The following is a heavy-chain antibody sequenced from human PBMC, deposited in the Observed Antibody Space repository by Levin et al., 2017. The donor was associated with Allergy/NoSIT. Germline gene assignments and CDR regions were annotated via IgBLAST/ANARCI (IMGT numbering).Heavy chain of an antibody. CDR1: GFTFSNSG. J-gene: IGHJ6*03. D-gene: IGHD3-10*01. Sequence: PSQTLSLTCAASGFTFSNSGMHWVRQAPGKGLEWVAVIWYDGSNKHYADSVKGRFTISRDNSKNTLYLQMNSLRAEDTAMYYCAREAIGAVRGVIRPKGSYYYYMDVWGKGTTVTVSS. CDR2: IWYDGSNK. V-gene: IGHV3-33*01. CDR3: AREAIGAVRGVIRPKGSYYYYMDV.